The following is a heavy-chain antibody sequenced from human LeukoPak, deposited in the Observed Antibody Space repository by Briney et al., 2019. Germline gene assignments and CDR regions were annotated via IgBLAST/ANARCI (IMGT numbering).Heavy chain of an antibody. J-gene: IGHJ4*02. D-gene: IGHD1-26*01. CDR1: GFTFSDYY. V-gene: IGHV3-11*01. Sequence: GSLRLSCAASGFTFSDYYMSWIRQAPGKGLEWVSYISSSGSTIYYADSVEGRFTISRDNAKNSLYLQMNSLRAEDTAVYYCARDKVDVGAIDYWGQGTLVTVSS. CDR2: ISSSGSTI. CDR3: ARDKVDVGAIDY.